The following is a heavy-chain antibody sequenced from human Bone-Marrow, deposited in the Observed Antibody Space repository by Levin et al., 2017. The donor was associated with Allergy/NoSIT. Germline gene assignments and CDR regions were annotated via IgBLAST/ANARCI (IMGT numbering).Heavy chain of an antibody. CDR2: ISYDGRDK. J-gene: IGHJ4*02. CDR1: GFSITSHA. D-gene: IGHD2-21*02. Sequence: GGSLRLSCAASGFSITSHALHWVRQPPGKGLEWVAVISYDGRDKNYADSLKGRFTISRDTSKSTVFLQMNSLTAEDTALYYCARKGYGGDQGLDYWGQGALVTVSS. V-gene: IGHV3-30*04. CDR3: ARKGYGGDQGLDY.